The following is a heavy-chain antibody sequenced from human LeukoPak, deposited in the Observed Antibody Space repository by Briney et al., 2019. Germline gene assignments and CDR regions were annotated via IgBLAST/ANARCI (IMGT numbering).Heavy chain of an antibody. CDR3: AKDQRSGEYNYGWGPFDI. V-gene: IGHV3-23*01. Sequence: PGGSLRLSCEVSGFTFSNYAMNWVRQAPGKGLEWVSSISSSARSAVYGDSVRGRFTISRVNAENTLYLQMNNLRADDTAIYYCAKDQRSGEYNYGWGPFDIWGRGTMVTVSS. J-gene: IGHJ3*02. CDR1: GFTFSNYA. D-gene: IGHD5-18*01. CDR2: ISSSARSA.